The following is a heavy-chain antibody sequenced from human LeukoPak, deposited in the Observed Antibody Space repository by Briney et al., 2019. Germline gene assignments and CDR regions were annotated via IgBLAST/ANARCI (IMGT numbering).Heavy chain of an antibody. CDR1: GFTFSSYS. J-gene: IGHJ4*02. D-gene: IGHD3-10*01. Sequence: PGGSLRLSCAASGFTFSSYSMNWVRQAPGKGLEWVSSISSSSYIYYADSVKGRFTISRDNAKNSLYLQMNSLRAEDTAVYYCARDTAMVRGVIDYWGQGTLVTVSS. V-gene: IGHV3-21*01. CDR2: ISSSSYI. CDR3: ARDTAMVRGVIDY.